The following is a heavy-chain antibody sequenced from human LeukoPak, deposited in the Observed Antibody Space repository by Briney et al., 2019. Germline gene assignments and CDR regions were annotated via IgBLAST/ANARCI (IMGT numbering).Heavy chain of an antibody. J-gene: IGHJ3*02. CDR3: ARDHLYDSSGFPYDAFDI. CDR2: IHSGGSS. Sequence: GGSLRLSCAASGFTVSTNFMAWVRQAPGEGLEWLSVIHSGGSSEYADSVKGRFTISRDTSKNTVYLQMNSLRAEDTAVYYCARDHLYDSSGFPYDAFDIWGQGTMVTVPS. CDR1: GFTVSTNF. D-gene: IGHD3-22*01. V-gene: IGHV3-53*01.